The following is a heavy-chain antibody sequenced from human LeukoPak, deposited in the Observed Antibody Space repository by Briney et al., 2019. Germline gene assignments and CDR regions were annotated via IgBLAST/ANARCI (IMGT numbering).Heavy chain of an antibody. V-gene: IGHV3-21*01. CDR3: ARAEALKFRDFDY. J-gene: IGHJ4*02. Sequence: GGSLRLSCAASGFTFSSYAMSWVRQAPGKGLEWVSSITSSGSYIYYADSVKGRFTISRDNARNSLYLQMNSLRAEDTAIYYCARAEALKFRDFDYWAREPWSPSPQ. CDR1: GFTFSSYA. CDR2: ITSSGSYI.